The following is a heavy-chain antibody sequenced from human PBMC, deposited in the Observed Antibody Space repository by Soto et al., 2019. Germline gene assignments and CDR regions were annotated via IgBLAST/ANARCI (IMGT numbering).Heavy chain of an antibody. Sequence: PSETLSLTCTVSGGSISSGGYYWSWILQHPGKGLEWIGYIYYSGSTYYNPSLKSRVTISVDTSKNQFSLKLSSVTAADTAVYYCARDNYYGSGSYYINWFDPWGQGTLVTVSS. D-gene: IGHD3-10*01. CDR2: IYYSGST. J-gene: IGHJ5*02. CDR1: GGSISSGGYY. CDR3: ARDNYYGSGSYYINWFDP. V-gene: IGHV4-31*03.